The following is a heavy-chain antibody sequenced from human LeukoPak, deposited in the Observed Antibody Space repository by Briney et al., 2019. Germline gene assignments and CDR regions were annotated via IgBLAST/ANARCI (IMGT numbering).Heavy chain of an antibody. CDR1: GFTFTTYG. CDR3: VKISESDY. J-gene: IGHJ4*02. Sequence: PGGSLRLSCAASGFTFTTYGMHWVRQAPGKGLEWVAFIRYDGSNKYYADSVKGRFTISRDISKNTLYLQMNSLRAEDTAVYYSVKISESDYWGQGTLLTVSS. V-gene: IGHV3-30*02. CDR2: IRYDGSNK.